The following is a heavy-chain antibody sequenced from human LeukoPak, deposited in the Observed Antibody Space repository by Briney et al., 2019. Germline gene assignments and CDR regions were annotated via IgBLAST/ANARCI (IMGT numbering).Heavy chain of an antibody. CDR2: INHSGST. J-gene: IGHJ4*02. Sequence: PSETLSLTCAVYGGSFSGYYWSWIRQPPGKGLEWIGEINHSGSTNYNPSLKSRVTISVDTSKNQFSLKLSSVTAADTAVYYCARGVGSTSLDYWGQGTLVTVSS. D-gene: IGHD2-2*01. CDR1: GGSFSGYY. CDR3: ARGVGSTSLDY. V-gene: IGHV4-34*01.